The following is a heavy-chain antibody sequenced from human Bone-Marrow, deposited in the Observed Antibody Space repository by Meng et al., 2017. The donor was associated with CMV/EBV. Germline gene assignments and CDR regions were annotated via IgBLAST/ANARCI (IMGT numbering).Heavy chain of an antibody. CDR3: AGSYDLWVGSWFDP. J-gene: IGHJ5*02. CDR2: INHSGST. D-gene: IGHD3-3*01. CDR1: GGSFSGYY. Sequence: GSLRLSCAVYGGSFSGYYWSWIRQPPGKGLEWIGEINHSGSTNYNPSLKSRVTISVDTSKNQFSLKLSSVTAADTAVYYCAGSYDLWVGSWFDPWGQGTLVTVSS. V-gene: IGHV4-34*01.